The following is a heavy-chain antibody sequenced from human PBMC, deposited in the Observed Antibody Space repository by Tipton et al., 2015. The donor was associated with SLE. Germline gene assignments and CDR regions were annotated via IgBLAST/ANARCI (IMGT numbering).Heavy chain of an antibody. D-gene: IGHD3-10*01. Sequence: TLSLTCTVSGGSISSYYWSWIRQPPGKGLEWIGYIYYSGSTNYNPSLKSRVTISVDTSKNPFSLKLSSVTAADTAVYYCARHVTYYGSGRVWFDPWGQGTLVTVSS. CDR2: IYYSGST. J-gene: IGHJ5*02. CDR3: ARHVTYYGSGRVWFDP. CDR1: GGSISSYY. V-gene: IGHV4-59*08.